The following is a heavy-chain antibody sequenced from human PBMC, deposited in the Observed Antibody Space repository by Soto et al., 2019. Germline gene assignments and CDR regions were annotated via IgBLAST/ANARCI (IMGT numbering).Heavy chain of an antibody. CDR2: IYYSGST. CDR3: AREVYCGGDCYGHYSDY. CDR1: GGSISSYY. V-gene: IGHV4-59*01. D-gene: IGHD2-21*02. J-gene: IGHJ4*02. Sequence: SETLSLTCTVSGGSISSYYWSWIRQPPGKGLEWIGYIYYSGSTNYNPSLKSRVTISVDTSKNQFSLKLSSVTAADTAVYYCAREVYCGGDCYGHYSDYWGQGILVTVSS.